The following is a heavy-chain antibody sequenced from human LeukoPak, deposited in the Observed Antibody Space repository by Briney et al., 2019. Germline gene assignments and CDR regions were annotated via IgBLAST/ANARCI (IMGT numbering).Heavy chain of an antibody. Sequence: GGSLRLSCAAAGFTFSSYARRWGRPAPGEGLEWVSAISGSGGSTYYADSVKGRFTISRDNSKNTLYLQMNSLRAEDTAVYYCAKDEDHYYGSGNFDYWGQGTLVTVSS. CDR2: ISGSGGST. D-gene: IGHD3-10*01. V-gene: IGHV3-23*01. CDR1: GFTFSSYA. CDR3: AKDEDHYYGSGNFDY. J-gene: IGHJ4*02.